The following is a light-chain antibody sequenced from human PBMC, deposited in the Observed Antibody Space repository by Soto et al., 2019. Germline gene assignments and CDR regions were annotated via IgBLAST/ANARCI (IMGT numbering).Light chain of an antibody. J-gene: IGKJ4*01. CDR3: QQVNNYPLT. V-gene: IGKV1-9*01. CDR2: DAS. Sequence: DVQLTQSPSFMSASVGDRVSITCRASQGISTFLAWYQQHPGTAPKRLIYDASNLQSGVPSRFSGSGSGTEFPLTISSQQPEDFATYYCQQVNNYPLTFGGGTKVEIK. CDR1: QGISTF.